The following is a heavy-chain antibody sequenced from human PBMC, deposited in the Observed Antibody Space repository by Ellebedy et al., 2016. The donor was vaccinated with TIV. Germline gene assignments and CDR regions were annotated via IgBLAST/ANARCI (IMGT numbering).Heavy chain of an antibody. CDR2: IYSGGVA. CDR3: TRKDGPDAFDL. Sequence: PGGSLRLSCVASGFAVSNNYMAWVRQAPGKGLEWVSIIYSGGVAYYADSVKGRFTTFRDKSNNTVHLEMNSLRADDTAIYYCTRKDGPDAFDLWGQGTVVSVSS. CDR1: GFAVSNNY. J-gene: IGHJ3*01. V-gene: IGHV3-53*01. D-gene: IGHD5-24*01.